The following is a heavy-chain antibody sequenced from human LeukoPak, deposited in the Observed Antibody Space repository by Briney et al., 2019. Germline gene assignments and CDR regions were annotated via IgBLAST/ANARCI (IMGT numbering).Heavy chain of an antibody. CDR1: GFTFSNYA. V-gene: IGHV3-23*01. Sequence: PGGSLRLSCAASGFTFSNYAMSWVRQAPGKGLEWVSGISGSGGSTYYADSVKGRFTISRDNSKNTPYLQMNSLRAEDTAVYYCAKATDYYDSSGYYPDWFDPWGQGTLVTVSS. D-gene: IGHD3-22*01. CDR3: AKATDYYDSSGYYPDWFDP. CDR2: ISGSGGST. J-gene: IGHJ5*02.